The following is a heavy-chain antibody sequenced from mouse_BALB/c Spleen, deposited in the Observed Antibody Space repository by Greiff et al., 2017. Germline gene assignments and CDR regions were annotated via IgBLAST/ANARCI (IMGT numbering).Heavy chain of an antibody. Sequence: QVQLQQPGAELVKPGASVKLSCKASGYNFTSYWMHWVKQRPGQGLEWIGEINPSNGRTNYNEKFKSKATLTVDKSSSTAYMQLSSLTSEDSAVYYCARCGSTMTPYYAMDYWGQGTSVTVSS. V-gene: IGHV1S81*02. J-gene: IGHJ4*01. CDR1: GYNFTSYW. D-gene: IGHD2-4*01. CDR3: ARCGSTMTPYYAMDY. CDR2: INPSNGRT.